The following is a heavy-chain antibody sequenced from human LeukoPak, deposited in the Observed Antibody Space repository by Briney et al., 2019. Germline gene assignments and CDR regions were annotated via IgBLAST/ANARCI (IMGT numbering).Heavy chain of an antibody. D-gene: IGHD1-26*01. J-gene: IGHJ4*02. CDR1: GYSISTGYF. Sequence: PSETLSLTCSVSGYSISTGYFWVWIRQPPGKGLEWIGNIHYSGTTYYNPSLNSRVAISVDRSKNQFSLKLSSVTAADTAVYYCARNEGFSVGYWGQGTLVTVSS. CDR2: IHYSGTT. CDR3: ARNEGFSVGY. V-gene: IGHV4-38-2*02.